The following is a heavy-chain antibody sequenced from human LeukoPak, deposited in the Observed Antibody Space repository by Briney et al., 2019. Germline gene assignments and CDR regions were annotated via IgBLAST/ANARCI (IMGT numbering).Heavy chain of an antibody. CDR2: ISSSGSTI. CDR1: GFTFSSYE. J-gene: IGHJ4*02. CDR3: IRGLSGSYGYFDH. V-gene: IGHV3-48*03. D-gene: IGHD1-26*01. Sequence: PGGSLRLSCAASGFTFSSYEMNWVRQAPGKGLEWVSYISSSGSTIYYADSVKGRFTISRDNAKNSLYLQMNSLRAEDTAVYYCIRGLSGSYGYFDHWGQGILVTVSS.